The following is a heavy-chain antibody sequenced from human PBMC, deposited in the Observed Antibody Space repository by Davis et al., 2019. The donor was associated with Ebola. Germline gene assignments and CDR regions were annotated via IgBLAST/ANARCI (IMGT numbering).Heavy chain of an antibody. D-gene: IGHD3-9*01. CDR2: IYYSGST. CDR1: GGSFSGYF. CDR3: ARAPAVRYFDLNYFDY. Sequence: MPSETLSLTCGVFGGSFSGYFWSWIRQPPGKGLEWIGFIYYSGSTYYNPSLKSRVTISVQTSKNQFSLKLSSVTAADTAVYYCARAPAVRYFDLNYFDYWGQGTLVTVSS. J-gene: IGHJ4*02. V-gene: IGHV4-30-4*01.